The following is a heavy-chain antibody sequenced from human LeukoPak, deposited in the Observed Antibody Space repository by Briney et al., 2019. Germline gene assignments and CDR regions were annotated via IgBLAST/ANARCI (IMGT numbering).Heavy chain of an antibody. CDR2: VYYTGAS. CDR1: GGSISSSSYY. Sequence: PSETLSLTCTVSGGSISSSSYYWGWIRQPPGKGLEWIGSVYYTGASYYNPSLKSRVTISIDTSKNHFSLNLTSATAADTAVYYCVRGAPPQNWGQGTLVTVSS. V-gene: IGHV4-39*07. CDR3: VRGAPPQN. J-gene: IGHJ4*02.